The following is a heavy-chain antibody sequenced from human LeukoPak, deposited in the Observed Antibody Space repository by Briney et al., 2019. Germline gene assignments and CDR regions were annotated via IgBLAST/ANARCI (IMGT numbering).Heavy chain of an antibody. J-gene: IGHJ6*03. V-gene: IGHV3-21*01. CDR1: GFTFSSYS. Sequence: GSLRLSCAASGFTFSSYSMNWVRQAPGKGLEWVSSISSSSSYIYYADSVKGRFTISRDNAKNSLYLQMNSLRAEDTAVYYCAKAGRVPAAIRRDPYYYYYYMDVWGKGTTVTVSS. CDR2: ISSSSSYI. CDR3: AKAGRVPAAIRRDPYYYYYYMDV. D-gene: IGHD2-2*02.